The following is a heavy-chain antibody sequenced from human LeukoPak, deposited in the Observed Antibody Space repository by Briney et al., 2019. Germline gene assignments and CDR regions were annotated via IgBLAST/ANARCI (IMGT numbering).Heavy chain of an antibody. D-gene: IGHD3-3*01. CDR3: ARDRSRNYDFWSGYLGYFDY. Sequence: GASVKVSCKASGGTLSSYAISWVRQAPGQGLEWMGGIIPIFGTANYAQKFQGRVTITADESTSTAYMELSSLRSEDTAVYYCARDRSRNYDFWSGYLGYFDYWGQGTLVTVSS. CDR1: GGTLSSYA. J-gene: IGHJ4*02. CDR2: IIPIFGTA. V-gene: IGHV1-69*13.